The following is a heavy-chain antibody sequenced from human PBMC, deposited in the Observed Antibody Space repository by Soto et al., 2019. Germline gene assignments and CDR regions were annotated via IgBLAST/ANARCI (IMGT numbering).Heavy chain of an antibody. CDR1: GYPVTAYY. D-gene: IGHD3-3*01. Sequence: QLHLVQSGAVVKKPGASVTVSCSASGYPVTAYYMHWVRQAPGRGLEWMGGINPATGAAKYTQTFQGRVTMTRETPRGTVFMELSGLTSEDPAVFYCARGGGVGVAGSAAFDMWGQGTLVTVSS. CDR2: INPATGAA. CDR3: ARGGGVGVAGSAAFDM. J-gene: IGHJ3*02. V-gene: IGHV1-2*02.